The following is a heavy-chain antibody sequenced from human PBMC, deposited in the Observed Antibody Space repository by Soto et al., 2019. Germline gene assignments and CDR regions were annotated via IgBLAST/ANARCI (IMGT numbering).Heavy chain of an antibody. Sequence: QVQLQESGPGLVKPSETLSLTCTVSGGSISSYYWSWIRQPPGKGLEWIGYIYYSGSTNYNPSLKSRVTISVDTSKNQFSLKLSSVTAADTAVYYCARRRYGSSWCCGMDVWGQGTTVTVSS. CDR1: GGSISSYY. J-gene: IGHJ6*02. CDR3: ARRRYGSSWCCGMDV. V-gene: IGHV4-59*08. CDR2: IYYSGST. D-gene: IGHD6-13*01.